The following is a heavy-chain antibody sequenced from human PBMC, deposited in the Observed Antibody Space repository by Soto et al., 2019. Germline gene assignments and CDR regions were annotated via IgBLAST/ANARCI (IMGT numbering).Heavy chain of an antibody. V-gene: IGHV1-69*13. Sequence: SVKVSCKASGGTFSSYAISWVRQAPGQGLEWMGGIIPIFGTANYAQKFQGRVTITADESTSTAYMELSSLRSEDTAVYYCARGPVRYCSSTSCYTAYSSSWYGDYWGQGTLVTVSS. CDR1: GGTFSSYA. CDR2: IIPIFGTA. J-gene: IGHJ4*02. CDR3: ARGPVRYCSSTSCYTAYSSSWYGDY. D-gene: IGHD2-2*02.